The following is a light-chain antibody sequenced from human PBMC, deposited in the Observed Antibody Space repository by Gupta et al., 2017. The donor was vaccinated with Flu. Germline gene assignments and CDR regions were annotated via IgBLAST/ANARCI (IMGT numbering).Light chain of an antibody. CDR3: QQYNGYSRT. CDR1: QSISNW. CDR2: KAS. Sequence: PSTLSASVGDRVTITCRASQSISNWLAWHQQKPGKAPKLLIYKASSLESGVPSRFSGSGSGTXFTLTIXSLQPDDFATYYCQQYNGYSRTFGXGTILEIE. J-gene: IGKJ2*01. V-gene: IGKV1-5*03.